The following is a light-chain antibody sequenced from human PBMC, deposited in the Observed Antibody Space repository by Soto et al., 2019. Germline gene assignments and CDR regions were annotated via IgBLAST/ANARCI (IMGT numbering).Light chain of an antibody. Sequence: EIVLTQSPGTLSLSPGERATLSCRASQSINNRYLAWYQQKPGQAPRLLIYGASSRATGIPDRFIGSGSGKASTITISRLEPEAFAVYYCQQFGSSPGFTFGPGTKVDIK. CDR3: QQFGSSPGFT. V-gene: IGKV3-20*01. CDR2: GAS. CDR1: QSINNRY. J-gene: IGKJ3*01.